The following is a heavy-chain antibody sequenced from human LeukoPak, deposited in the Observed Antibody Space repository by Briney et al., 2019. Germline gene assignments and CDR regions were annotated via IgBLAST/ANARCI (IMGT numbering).Heavy chain of an antibody. CDR2: IYTSGST. D-gene: IGHD3-22*01. CDR3: ARALKWLLLPYLDY. Sequence: SETLSLTCTVSGGSISSGSYYWSWIRQPAGKGLEWIGRIYTSGSTNYNPSLKRRVTISVDTSKNHFSLKLTSVTAADTAVYYCARALKWLLLPYLDYWGQGTLVTVSS. J-gene: IGHJ4*02. V-gene: IGHV4-61*02. CDR1: GGSISSGSYY.